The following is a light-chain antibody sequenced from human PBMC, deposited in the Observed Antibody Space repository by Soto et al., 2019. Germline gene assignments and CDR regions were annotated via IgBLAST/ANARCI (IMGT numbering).Light chain of an antibody. J-gene: IGKJ2*01. CDR3: QQYGSSPPNT. Sequence: EIVLTQSPGTLSLSPGESATLSCRASQSVSSSSLAWYQQKPGQAPRLLFFGVSNRAAGVPDRFGGSGSGTDFTLTISRLEPEDFAVYYCQQYGSSPPNTFGQGTRLELK. CDR2: GVS. CDR1: QSVSSSS. V-gene: IGKV3-20*01.